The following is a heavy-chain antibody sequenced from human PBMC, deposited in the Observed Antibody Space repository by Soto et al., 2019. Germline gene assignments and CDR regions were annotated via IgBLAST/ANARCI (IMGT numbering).Heavy chain of an antibody. CDR3: AANYYDSSFDL. CDR1: GFTFSSYW. J-gene: IGHJ2*01. D-gene: IGHD3-22*01. V-gene: IGHV3-7*01. CDR2: IKQDGSEK. Sequence: GGSLRLSCAASGFTFSSYWMSWVRQAPGKGLEWVANIKQDGSEKYYVDSVKGRFTISRDNAKNSLYLQMNSLRAEDTAVYYCAANYYDSSFDLWGRGTLVTVSS.